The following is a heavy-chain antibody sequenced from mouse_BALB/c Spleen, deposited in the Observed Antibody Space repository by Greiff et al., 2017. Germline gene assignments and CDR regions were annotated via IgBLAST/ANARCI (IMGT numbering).Heavy chain of an antibody. V-gene: IGHV4-1*02. Sequence: EVQLQQSGGGLVQPGGSLKLSCAASGFDFSRYWMSWVRQAPGKGLEWIGEINPDSSTINYTPSLKDKFIISRDNAKNTLYLQMSKVRSEDTALYYCARPRGLYGNYIDYWGQGTTLTVSS. CDR3: ARPRGLYGNYIDY. CDR2: INPDSSTI. J-gene: IGHJ2*01. CDR1: GFDFSRYW. D-gene: IGHD2-1*01.